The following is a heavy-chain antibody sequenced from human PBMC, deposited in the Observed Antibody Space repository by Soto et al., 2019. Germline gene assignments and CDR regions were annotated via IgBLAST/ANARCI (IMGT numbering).Heavy chain of an antibody. D-gene: IGHD5-12*01. CDR1: GFTFSSYA. V-gene: IGHV3-23*01. J-gene: IGHJ4*02. CDR2: ISGSGGST. CDR3: AKDPYSGYDLTFDY. Sequence: GSLRLSCAASGFTFSSYAMSWVRQAPGKGLEWVSAISGSGGSTYYADSVKGRFTISRDNSKNTLYLQMNSLRAEDTAVYYCAKDPYSGYDLTFDYWAREPWSPSPQ.